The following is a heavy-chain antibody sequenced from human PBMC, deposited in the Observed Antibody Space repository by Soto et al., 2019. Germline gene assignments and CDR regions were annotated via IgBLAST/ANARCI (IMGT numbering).Heavy chain of an antibody. J-gene: IGHJ4*02. D-gene: IGHD3-3*01. CDR1: GFTFSTYS. CDR2: ISYDGSNI. Sequence: PGGSLRLSCAASGFTFSTYSMNWVRQAPGKGLEWVAVISYDGSNIYYADSVKGRFTISRDNSKNTLYLQVNSLRAEDTAVYYCAKDLDPRLIITTSVDYWGQGTLVTVSS. V-gene: IGHV3-30*18. CDR3: AKDLDPRLIITTSVDY.